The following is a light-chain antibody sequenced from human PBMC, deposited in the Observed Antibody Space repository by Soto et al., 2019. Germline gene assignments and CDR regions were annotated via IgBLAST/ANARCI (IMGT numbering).Light chain of an antibody. CDR1: QSLLHDDGLNY. CDR3: MQALQSRR. CDR2: LGS. Sequence: DIVMTQSPLSLPVTPGEPASISCRSSQSLLHDDGLNYLDWDLQKPGQSPQLLIYLGSNRASGVPDRFSGSGSGTDFTLRISRVEAEDVGLYYCMQALQSRRFGQGTKVEI. J-gene: IGKJ1*01. V-gene: IGKV2-28*01.